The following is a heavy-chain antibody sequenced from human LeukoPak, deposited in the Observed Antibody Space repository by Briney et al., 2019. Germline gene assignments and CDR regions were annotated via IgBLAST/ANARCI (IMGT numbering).Heavy chain of an antibody. J-gene: IGHJ4*02. CDR2: IGSDGNDK. CDR3: ARDPVYDFWSGYYLDY. Sequence: GGSLRLSCAASGFNFTNYVMHWVRQAPGKGLEWVSFIGSDGNDKHYADSVKGRFTISRDNSKNTLYLQMNSLRAEDTAVYYCARDPVYDFWSGYYLDYWGQGTLVTVSS. D-gene: IGHD3-3*01. V-gene: IGHV3-30*02. CDR1: GFNFTNYV.